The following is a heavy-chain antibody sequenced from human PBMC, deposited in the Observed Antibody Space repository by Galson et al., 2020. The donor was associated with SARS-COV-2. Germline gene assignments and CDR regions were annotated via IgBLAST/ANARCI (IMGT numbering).Heavy chain of an antibody. CDR3: ARDGDIVATKNGMDV. D-gene: IGHD5-12*01. Sequence: ASGTLSLTCTVSGGSISSGGYYWSWIRQHPGKGLEWIGYIYYSGSTYYNPSLKSRVTISVDTSKNQFSLKLSSVTAADTAVYYCARDGDIVATKNGMDVWGQGTTVTVSS. V-gene: IGHV4-31*03. CDR2: IYYSGST. J-gene: IGHJ6*02. CDR1: GGSISSGGYY.